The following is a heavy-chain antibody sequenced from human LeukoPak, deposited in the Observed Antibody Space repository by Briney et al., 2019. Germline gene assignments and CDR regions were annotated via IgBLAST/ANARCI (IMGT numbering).Heavy chain of an antibody. Sequence: EPGGSLRLSCAASGFTFSAFSMNWVRQAPGKGLEWVSYISSSSSTIYYADSVKGRFTISRDNAKNSLYLQMNSLRAEDTAVYYCARVNGYNYPNDAFDIWGQGTMVTVSS. CDR3: ARVNGYNYPNDAFDI. CDR2: ISSSSSTI. J-gene: IGHJ3*02. V-gene: IGHV3-48*04. D-gene: IGHD5-24*01. CDR1: GFTFSAFS.